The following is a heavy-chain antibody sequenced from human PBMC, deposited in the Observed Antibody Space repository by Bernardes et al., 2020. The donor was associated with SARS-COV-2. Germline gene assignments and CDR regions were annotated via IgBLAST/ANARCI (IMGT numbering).Heavy chain of an antibody. D-gene: IGHD3-3*02. J-gene: IGHJ2*01. CDR3: AIHLSTSRYFDL. V-gene: IGHV4-61*01. CDR1: GSVSRGSYC. CDR2: VYDSGSP. Sequence: SETLSLTCTVSGSVSRGSYCWSWIRQPPGKGQEWIGNVYDSGSPIKNSSLKSRVTISVDTSKNQFALKLSSVTAADMAVYYCAIHLSTSRYFDLWGRGTLVTGSS.